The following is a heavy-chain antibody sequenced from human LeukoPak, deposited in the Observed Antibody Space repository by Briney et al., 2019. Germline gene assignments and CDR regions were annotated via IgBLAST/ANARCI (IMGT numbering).Heavy chain of an antibody. CDR3: ARAEGDYGGNGGVYFDY. D-gene: IGHD4-23*01. CDR1: GFTFSSYA. CDR2: ISYDGSNK. Sequence: GGSLRLSCAASGFTFSSYAMHWVRQAPGKGLEWVAVISYDGSNKYYADSVKGRFTISRDNSKNTLYLQMNSLRAEDTAVYYCARAEGDYGGNGGVYFDYWGQGTLVTVSS. V-gene: IGHV3-30-3*01. J-gene: IGHJ4*02.